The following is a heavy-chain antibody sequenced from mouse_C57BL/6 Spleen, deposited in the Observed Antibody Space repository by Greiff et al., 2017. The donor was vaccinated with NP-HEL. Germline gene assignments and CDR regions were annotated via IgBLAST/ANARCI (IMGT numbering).Heavy chain of an antibody. Sequence: VKLVESGPGLVQPSQSLSITCTVSGFSLTSYGVHWVRQSPGKGLEWLGVIWRGGSTDYNAAFMSRLSITKDNSKSQVFFKMNSLQADDTAIYYCAKRGDWGYFDVWGTGTTVTVSS. CDR1: GFSLTSYG. V-gene: IGHV2-5*01. D-gene: IGHD4-1*01. J-gene: IGHJ1*03. CDR3: AKRGDWGYFDV. CDR2: IWRGGST.